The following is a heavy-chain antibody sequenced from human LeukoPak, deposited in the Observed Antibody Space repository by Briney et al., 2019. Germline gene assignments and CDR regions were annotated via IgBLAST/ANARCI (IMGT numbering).Heavy chain of an antibody. CDR1: GFTFSSYG. Sequence: GGSLRLSCAASGFTFSSYGMHWVRQAPGKGLEWVAVIWYDGSNKYYADSVKGRFTISRDNSKNTLYLQMNSLRAEDTAVYYCARTASGWYATLSDYWGQGTLVTVSS. CDR3: ARTASGWYATLSDY. D-gene: IGHD6-19*01. CDR2: IWYDGSNK. J-gene: IGHJ4*02. V-gene: IGHV3-33*01.